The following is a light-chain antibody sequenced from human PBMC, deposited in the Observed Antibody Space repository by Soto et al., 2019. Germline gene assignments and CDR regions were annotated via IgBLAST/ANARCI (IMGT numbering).Light chain of an antibody. CDR2: SNN. Sequence: QSVLTQPPSASGTPGQRVTISCSGSSSNIGSNTVNWYQHPPGTAPKLLIYSNNQRPSGVPDRFSGSKSGTPASLAISGLQSEDEADYYCAAWDDSLNGWVFGGGTKLTVL. CDR3: AAWDDSLNGWV. CDR1: SSNIGSNT. V-gene: IGLV1-44*01. J-gene: IGLJ3*02.